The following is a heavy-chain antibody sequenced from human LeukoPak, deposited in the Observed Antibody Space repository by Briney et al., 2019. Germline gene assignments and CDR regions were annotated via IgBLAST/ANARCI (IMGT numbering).Heavy chain of an antibody. V-gene: IGHV3-23*01. Sequence: GGSLRLSCAASGLTFSSYAMNWVRQAPGKGLEWVSAISGSGGNTHYADSVKGRFTISRDNSKNTLYLQMNSLRAEDTAVYYCTRDPRRLDYWGQGTLVTVSS. J-gene: IGHJ4*02. CDR2: ISGSGGNT. CDR1: GLTFSSYA. CDR3: TRDPRRLDY.